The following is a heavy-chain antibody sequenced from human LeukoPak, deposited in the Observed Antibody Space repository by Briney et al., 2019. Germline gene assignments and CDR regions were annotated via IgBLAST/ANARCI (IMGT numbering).Heavy chain of an antibody. D-gene: IGHD2-15*01. Sequence: GSLRLSCAASGFTFSSYGMHWVRQAPGKGLEWVAVISYDGSNKYNADSVKGRFTISRDNSKNTLYLQMNSLRAEDTAVYYCAKNLPVVGFDYWGQGTLVTVSS. J-gene: IGHJ4*02. V-gene: IGHV3-30*18. CDR3: AKNLPVVGFDY. CDR2: ISYDGSNK. CDR1: GFTFSSYG.